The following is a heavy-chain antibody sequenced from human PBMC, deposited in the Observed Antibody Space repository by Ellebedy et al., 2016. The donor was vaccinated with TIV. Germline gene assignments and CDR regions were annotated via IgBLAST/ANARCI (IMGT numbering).Heavy chain of an antibody. CDR3: ARGAGMAGWLRLSRFDY. Sequence: SETLSLTCAVYGASFSGYYWTWIRQPPGEGLEWIGEINHSGSTNYNPSLKRRVTISVDTSKNQFSLKMSSVTAADTAVYYCARGAGMAGWLRLSRFDYWGQGTLVTVSS. CDR2: INHSGST. J-gene: IGHJ4*02. D-gene: IGHD5-12*01. CDR1: GASFSGYY. V-gene: IGHV4-34*01.